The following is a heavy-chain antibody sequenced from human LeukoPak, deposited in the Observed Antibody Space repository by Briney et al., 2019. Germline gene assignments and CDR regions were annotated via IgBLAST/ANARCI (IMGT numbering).Heavy chain of an antibody. J-gene: IGHJ4*02. D-gene: IGHD6-19*01. V-gene: IGHV3-23*01. CDR3: AKRSGYTTGWFFDF. CDR1: GFSFSSYA. Sequence: GGSLRLSCAASGFSFSSYAMSWVRQAPGKGLEWVSSISGSGDNTYYAESVKGRFTISRDNSKNTLFLQMNSLRAEDTAVFYCAKRSGYTTGWFFDFGGQGTLVTVSA. CDR2: ISGSGDNT.